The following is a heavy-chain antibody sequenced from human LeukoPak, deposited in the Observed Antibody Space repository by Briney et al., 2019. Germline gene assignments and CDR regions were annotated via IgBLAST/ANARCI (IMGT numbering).Heavy chain of an antibody. CDR3: ARDQIASSGWYAEYFKH. CDR2: INPSGGST. Sequence: ASVKVSCKASGYTFTSYYMHWVRQAPGQGLEWMGIINPSGGSTSYAQKFQGRVTMTRDTSTSTVYMELSNLRSEDTAVYYCARDQIASSGWYAEYFKHWGQGTLVTVSS. J-gene: IGHJ1*01. CDR1: GYTFTSYY. D-gene: IGHD6-19*01. V-gene: IGHV1-46*01.